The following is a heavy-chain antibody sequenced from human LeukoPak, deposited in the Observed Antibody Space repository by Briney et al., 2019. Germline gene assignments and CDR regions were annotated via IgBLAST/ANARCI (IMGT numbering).Heavy chain of an antibody. J-gene: IGHJ5*02. CDR3: AKDRDYYDSSGLGS. CDR1: GFTFSIYA. CDR2: ISSSGGST. Sequence: GGSLRLSCAASGFTFSIYAMSWVRQAPGKGLEWVSVISSSGGSTHHADSVKGRFTISRDNSKNTLSLQMNSLRAEDTALYYCAKDRDYYDSSGLGSWGQGTLVTVSS. V-gene: IGHV3-23*01. D-gene: IGHD3-22*01.